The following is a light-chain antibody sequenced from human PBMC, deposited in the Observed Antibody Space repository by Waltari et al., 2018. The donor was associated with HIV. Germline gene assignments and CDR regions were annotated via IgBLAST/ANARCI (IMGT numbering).Light chain of an antibody. J-gene: IGLJ1*01. CDR1: SSDVGNYNL. CDR3: CSYAGKSTYV. Sequence: QSALTQAASVSGSSGQSIPIPCNGTSSDVGNYNLISGYQKYTGKVPTVVIFDVSKRPSGLSNRFSASKSGNTASLTISGLQPEDEADYYCCSYAGKSTYVFGSGTKVTVL. CDR2: DVS. V-gene: IGLV2-23*02.